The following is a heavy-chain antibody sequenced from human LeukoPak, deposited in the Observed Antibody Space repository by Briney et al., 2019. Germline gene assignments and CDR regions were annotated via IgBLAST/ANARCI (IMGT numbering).Heavy chain of an antibody. Sequence: PGGSLRLSCAASGFPFSSYGMHWVRQAPGKGLEWVAAISNDGNNKFYADSVKGRFTMSRDNPKNTMNLQMNSLRAEDTAVYYCARARGRSINDAFDIWGQGTMVTVSS. V-gene: IGHV3-30*03. CDR2: ISNDGNNK. CDR1: GFPFSSYG. J-gene: IGHJ3*02. CDR3: ARARGRSINDAFDI. D-gene: IGHD3-16*01.